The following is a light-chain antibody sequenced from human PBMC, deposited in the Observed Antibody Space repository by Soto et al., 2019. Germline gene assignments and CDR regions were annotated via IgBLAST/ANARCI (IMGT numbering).Light chain of an antibody. V-gene: IGKV3-15*01. CDR1: QSVSSN. Sequence: EIVMTQSPATLSVSPGEGATLSCRASQSVSSNLAWYQQKPGQAPRLLIYAASTRATGIPARFSGSGSGTEFTLTISSLQSEHFAVYYCQQYNNWPPLTFGGGTKVEIK. CDR3: QQYNNWPPLT. J-gene: IGKJ4*01. CDR2: AAS.